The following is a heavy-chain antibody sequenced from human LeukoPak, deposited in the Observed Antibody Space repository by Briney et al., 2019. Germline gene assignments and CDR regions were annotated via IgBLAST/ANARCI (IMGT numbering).Heavy chain of an antibody. CDR3: ARGGRQLWLQLFDY. CDR2: IWYDGSNK. V-gene: IGHV3-33*01. D-gene: IGHD5-18*01. Sequence: GGSLRLSCAASGFTFSSYGMHWVRQAPGKGLEWVAVIWYDGSNKYYADSVKGRFTISRDNSKNTLYLQMNSLRAEDTAVYYCARGGRQLWLQLFDYWGQGTLVTVSS. CDR1: GFTFSSYG. J-gene: IGHJ4*02.